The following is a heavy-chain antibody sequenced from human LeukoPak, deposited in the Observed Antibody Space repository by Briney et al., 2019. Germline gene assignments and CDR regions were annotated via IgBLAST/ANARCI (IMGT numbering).Heavy chain of an antibody. CDR1: GYTGVTYT. CDR3: ARDSPHGMDV. Sequence: ASVKVSCKTSGYTGVTYTMSWVRQAPRQGLEWLGWISPYNNATKYSQRLQARVTVTADTSTSTGYLDLRSLTSDDTAVYYCARDSPHGMDVWGKGTTVIVSS. V-gene: IGHV1-18*01. CDR2: ISPYNNAT. J-gene: IGHJ6*04.